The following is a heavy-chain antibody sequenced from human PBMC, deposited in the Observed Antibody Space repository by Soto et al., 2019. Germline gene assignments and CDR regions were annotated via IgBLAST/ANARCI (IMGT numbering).Heavy chain of an antibody. V-gene: IGHV5-10-1*01. CDR3: ATHQPKLSTIKRGGSGP. D-gene: IGHD2-2*01. J-gene: IGHJ5*02. CDR2: IDPTDSYT. CDR1: GYDFTTYW. Sequence: GESLKISCQGSGYDFTTYWITFVRQKPGKGLEWLGRIDPTDSYTNYSPSFRGHVTMSVEESVRTSYLQWSGPKASDSATYFCATHQPKLSTIKRGGSGPRRQGSPVTVSS.